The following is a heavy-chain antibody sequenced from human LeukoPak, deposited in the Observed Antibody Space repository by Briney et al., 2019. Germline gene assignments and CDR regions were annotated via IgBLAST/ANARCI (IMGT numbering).Heavy chain of an antibody. J-gene: IGHJ4*02. Sequence: SGGSLRLSCAASGFTFSSYAMHWVRQAPGKGLEWVALIPYDGSNKYYADSVKGRFTVSRDNSTNTLYLQMNSLRAEDTAVYYCVRGAYSSSWLNFDYWGQGTLVTVSS. CDR3: VRGAYSSSWLNFDY. CDR2: IPYDGSNK. V-gene: IGHV3-30*04. CDR1: GFTFSSYA. D-gene: IGHD6-13*01.